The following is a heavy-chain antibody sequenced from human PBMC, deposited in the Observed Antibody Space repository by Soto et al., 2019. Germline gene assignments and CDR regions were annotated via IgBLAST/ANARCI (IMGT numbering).Heavy chain of an antibody. CDR3: ASSTGSGFRPGTHRFNWFDP. CDR1: GVTFSSFA. Sequence: QVQLVQSGAEVKQPGSSVKVSCQASGVTFSSFAISWVRQAPGQGLEWMGGIIPIFRTPNYAQNFQGRVTMTADESPSSVYMELSRLRSEDTAVYYCASSTGSGFRPGTHRFNWFDPWGQGTLVTVSS. CDR2: IIPIFRTP. V-gene: IGHV1-69*01. J-gene: IGHJ5*02. D-gene: IGHD5-12*01.